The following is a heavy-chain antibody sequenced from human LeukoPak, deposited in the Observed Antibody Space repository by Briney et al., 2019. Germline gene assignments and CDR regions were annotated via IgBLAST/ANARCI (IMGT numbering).Heavy chain of an antibody. J-gene: IGHJ5*02. Sequence: ASVKVSCKASGGTFSSYATSWVRQAPGQGLEWMGGIIPIFGTANYAQKFQGRVTITTDESTSTAYMELSSLRSEDTAVYYCAILLHNWFDPWGQGTLVTVSS. D-gene: IGHD2-15*01. V-gene: IGHV1-69*05. CDR1: GGTFSSYA. CDR2: IIPIFGTA. CDR3: AILLHNWFDP.